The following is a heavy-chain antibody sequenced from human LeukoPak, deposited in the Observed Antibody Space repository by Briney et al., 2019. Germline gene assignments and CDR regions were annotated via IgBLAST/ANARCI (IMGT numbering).Heavy chain of an antibody. Sequence: GESLKISWKGSGYSFTNYWIGWVRQMPGKGLEWMGIIYPGDSDTRYSPSFQGQVTISADKSISTAYLQWSSLKASDTAMYYCARHRGTWFGDLYQHAFDIWGQGTMVTVSS. CDR1: GYSFTNYW. D-gene: IGHD3-10*01. CDR2: IYPGDSDT. CDR3: ARHRGTWFGDLYQHAFDI. J-gene: IGHJ3*02. V-gene: IGHV5-51*01.